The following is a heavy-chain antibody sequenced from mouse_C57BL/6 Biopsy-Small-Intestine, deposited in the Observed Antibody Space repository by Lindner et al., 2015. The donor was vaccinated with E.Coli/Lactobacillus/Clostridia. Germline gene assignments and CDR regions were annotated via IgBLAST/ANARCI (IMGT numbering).Heavy chain of an antibody. Sequence: SVKVSCKASGYTFTGYYMHWVRQAPGQGLEWMGRINPNSGVTNYAQKFQGRVTMTRDTSISTAYMELNSLRSDDTAVYYCARDPVEQWLVGDWYFDLWGRGTLVTVSS. CDR3: ARDPVEQWLVGDWYFDL. V-gene: IGHV1-72*04. CDR2: INPNSGVT. J-gene: IGHJ1*01. CDR1: GYTFTGYY. D-gene: IGHD1-1*02.